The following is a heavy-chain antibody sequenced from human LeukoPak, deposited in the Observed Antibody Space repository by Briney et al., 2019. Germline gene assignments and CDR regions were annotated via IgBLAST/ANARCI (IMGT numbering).Heavy chain of an antibody. V-gene: IGHV3-21*01. J-gene: IGHJ4*02. CDR3: ARDSIYGSGSFGHY. CDR2: ISSSSSYI. D-gene: IGHD3-10*01. CDR1: GFTFSS. Sequence: GGSLRVSCAASGFTFSSVNWVRQAPGKGLEWVSSISSSSSYIYYADSVKGRFTISRDNAKNSLYLQMNSLRAEDTAVYYCARDSIYGSGSFGHYWGQGTLVTVSS.